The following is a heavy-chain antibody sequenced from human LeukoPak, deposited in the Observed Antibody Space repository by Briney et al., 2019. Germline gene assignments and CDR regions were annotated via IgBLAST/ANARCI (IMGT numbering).Heavy chain of an antibody. D-gene: IGHD1-26*01. J-gene: IGHJ4*02. CDR2: IDPSVGST. CDR3: ARNSGSGLDH. Sequence: ASVKVSCKASGYIFTAYYIQWVRQAPGQGLEWMGLIDPSVGSTSNAQKFQGRITMTRDTSTSTVFMELTSLTSEDTAVYYCARNSGSGLDHWGQGTLVTVSS. V-gene: IGHV1-46*01. CDR1: GYIFTAYY.